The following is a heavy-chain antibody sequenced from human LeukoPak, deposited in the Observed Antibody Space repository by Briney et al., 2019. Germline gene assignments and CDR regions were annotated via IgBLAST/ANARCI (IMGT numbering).Heavy chain of an antibody. CDR1: GYTFSNYA. CDR2: ISTYNGNT. CDR3: AREGIRIAAAGTIDY. Sequence: ASVKVSCKASGYTFSNYAINWVRQAPGQGLEWMGWISTYNGNTNYAQKLQDRVTMTTDTSTSTAYMELRSLRSDDTAMHYCAREGIRIAAAGTIDYWGQGTLVTVSS. J-gene: IGHJ4*02. V-gene: IGHV1-18*01. D-gene: IGHD6-13*01.